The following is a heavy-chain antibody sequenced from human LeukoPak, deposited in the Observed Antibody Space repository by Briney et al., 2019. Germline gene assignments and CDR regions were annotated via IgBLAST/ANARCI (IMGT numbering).Heavy chain of an antibody. CDR2: INHSGST. CDR3: ARVGRPLEGTTGLADY. Sequence: SETLSLTCAVYGGSFSNYYWSWIRQPPGKGLEWMGEINHSGSTNYHPSIKSRVTLSVDTSKNQFSLKLSYVTAADTAVYYCARVGRPLEGTTGLADYWGQGTLVTVSS. CDR1: GGSFSNYY. J-gene: IGHJ4*02. V-gene: IGHV4-34*01. D-gene: IGHD3-3*01.